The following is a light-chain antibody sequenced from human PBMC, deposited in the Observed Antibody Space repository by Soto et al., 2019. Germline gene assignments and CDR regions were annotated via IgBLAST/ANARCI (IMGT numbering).Light chain of an antibody. CDR3: MQALHTPWT. CDR1: QSLLQSNGNHY. CDR2: LGS. V-gene: IGKV2-28*01. Sequence: DIVLTKKPLSLPVTPGEPASISCRSSQSLLQSNGNHYLDWYLQKPGQSPQVLIYLGSNRASGVPDRFSGSGSGTDFTLKISRVEAEDVGVYYCMQALHTPWTFGQGTKV. J-gene: IGKJ1*01.